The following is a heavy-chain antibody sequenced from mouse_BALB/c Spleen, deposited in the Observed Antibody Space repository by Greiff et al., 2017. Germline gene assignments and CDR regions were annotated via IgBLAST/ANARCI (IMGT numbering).Heavy chain of an antibody. CDR2: IWAGGST. CDR1: GFSLTSYG. V-gene: IGHV2-9*02. CDR3: ARVDYYYAMDY. Sequence: VMLVESGPGLVAPSQSLSITCTVSGFSLTSYGVHWVRQPPGKGLEWLGVIWAGGSTNYNSALMSRLSISKDNSKSQVFLKMNSLQTDDTAMYYCARVDYYYAMDYWGQGTSVTVSS. J-gene: IGHJ4*01.